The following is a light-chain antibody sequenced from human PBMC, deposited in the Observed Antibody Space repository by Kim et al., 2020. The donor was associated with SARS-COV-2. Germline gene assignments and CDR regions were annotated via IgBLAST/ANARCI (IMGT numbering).Light chain of an antibody. Sequence: EIVMTQSPATLSVSPGERATLSCRASQSIRSNLAWYRQKPGQAPRLLIYGASTRATGIPARFSGSGSGTEFTLTISSLQSEDFAVYYCQQYNNWPLYTFGQGTKLEI. V-gene: IGKV3-15*01. J-gene: IGKJ2*01. CDR3: QQYNNWPLYT. CDR1: QSIRSN. CDR2: GAS.